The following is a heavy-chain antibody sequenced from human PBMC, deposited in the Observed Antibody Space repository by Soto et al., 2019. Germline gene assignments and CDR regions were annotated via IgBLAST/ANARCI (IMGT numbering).Heavy chain of an antibody. V-gene: IGHV3-21*02. CDR3: ARGGGTGAWFPNL. Sequence: EVQLVQSGGGLVKPGESLRLSCEGSGFSFSSYSMTWVRQAPGQGLEWVSCISGSSSHIYYGDSMKGRFTISRDNAKSSLYLQMDNPRTEDTAIYFCARGGGTGAWFPNLWGQGTLVMVSS. CDR1: GFSFSSYS. CDR2: ISGSSSHI. D-gene: IGHD6-19*01. J-gene: IGHJ5*02.